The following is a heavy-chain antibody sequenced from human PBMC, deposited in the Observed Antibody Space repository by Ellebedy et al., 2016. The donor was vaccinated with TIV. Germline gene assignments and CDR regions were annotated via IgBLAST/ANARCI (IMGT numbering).Heavy chain of an antibody. D-gene: IGHD3-16*02. CDR3: AKRPLRLGELSLSGFDY. CDR1: GFTFSSYA. Sequence: GESLKISXAASGFTFSSYAMSWVRQAPGKGLEWVSAISGSGGSTYYADSVKGRFTISRDNSKNTLYLQMNSLRAEDTAVYYCAKRPLRLGELSLSGFDYWGQGTLVTVSS. CDR2: ISGSGGST. J-gene: IGHJ4*02. V-gene: IGHV3-23*01.